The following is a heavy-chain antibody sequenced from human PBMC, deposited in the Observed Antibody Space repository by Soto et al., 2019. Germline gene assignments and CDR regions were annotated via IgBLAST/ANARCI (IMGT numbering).Heavy chain of an antibody. CDR3: ARGSGSSSTSCYSWYNWFDP. J-gene: IGHJ5*02. CDR2: INAGNGNT. CDR1: GYTFTSYA. V-gene: IGHV1-3*01. D-gene: IGHD2-2*01. Sequence: ASVKVSCKASGYTFTSYAMHWVRQAPGQRLEWMGWINAGNGNTKYSQKFQGRVTITRDTSASTAYMELSSLRSEDTAVYYCARGSGSSSTSCYSWYNWFDPWGQGTLVTVYS.